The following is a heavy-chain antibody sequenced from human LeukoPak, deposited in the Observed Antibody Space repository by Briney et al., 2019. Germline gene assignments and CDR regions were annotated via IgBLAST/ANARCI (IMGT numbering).Heavy chain of an antibody. Sequence: GGSLRLSCAASGFTFSSYSMNWVRQAPGKGLEWVSSISSGSSYIYYADSVKGRFTISRDNAKNSLYLQMNSLRAEDTAVYYCARRHDYSNYPDYWGQGTLVTVSS. J-gene: IGHJ4*02. CDR1: GFTFSSYS. CDR2: ISSGSSYI. CDR3: ARRHDYSNYPDY. D-gene: IGHD4-11*01. V-gene: IGHV3-21*01.